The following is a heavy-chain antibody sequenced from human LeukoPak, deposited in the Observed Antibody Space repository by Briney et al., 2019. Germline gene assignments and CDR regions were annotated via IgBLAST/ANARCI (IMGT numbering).Heavy chain of an antibody. Sequence: GGSLRLSCAASGFTFSSYSMNWVRQAPGKGLEWVSSISSSSSYIYYADSVKGRFTISRDNAKNSLYLQMNSLRAEDTAVYYCARGDSRGWYHFDYWGQGTLVTVSS. CDR1: GFTFSSYS. CDR3: ARGDSRGWYHFDY. J-gene: IGHJ4*02. CDR2: ISSSSSYI. V-gene: IGHV3-21*01. D-gene: IGHD6-19*01.